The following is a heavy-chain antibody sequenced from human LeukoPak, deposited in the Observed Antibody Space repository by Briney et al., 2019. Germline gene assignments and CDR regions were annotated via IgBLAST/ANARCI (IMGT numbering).Heavy chain of an antibody. D-gene: IGHD4-17*01. Sequence: LRLSCAASGFTFSSYAMSWVRQPPGKGLEWIGYIYYSGSTSCNPSLKSRVAISVDTSKNQFSLKLSSVTAADTAVYYCARLIASGDYVDYWGQGTLVTVSS. CDR1: GFTFSSYA. J-gene: IGHJ4*02. CDR2: IYYSGST. V-gene: IGHV4-30-4*08. CDR3: ARLIASGDYVDY.